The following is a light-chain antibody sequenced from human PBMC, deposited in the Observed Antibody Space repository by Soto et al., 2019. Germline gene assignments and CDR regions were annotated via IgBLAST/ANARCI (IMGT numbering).Light chain of an antibody. CDR3: QQYYSSPYT. CDR2: WAS. J-gene: IGKJ2*01. CDR1: QSVVYSSNNKNY. Sequence: DIVMTQSPDSLAVSLGERTTINCKSSQSVVYSSNNKNYLAWYQQRPRQPPKLLIYWASTRESGVPDRFNGSGSGTDFTLTVTSLQAEDVAVYYCQQYYSSPYTFGQGTKLEIK. V-gene: IGKV4-1*01.